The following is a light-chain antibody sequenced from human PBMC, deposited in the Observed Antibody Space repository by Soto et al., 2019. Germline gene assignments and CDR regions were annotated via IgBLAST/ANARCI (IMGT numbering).Light chain of an antibody. CDR1: QSVSSN. J-gene: IGKJ1*01. Sequence: EIVMTQSPATLSVSPGERATLSCRASQSVSSNLAWYQQNPGQAPRLLIYGASTRATGIPARFSGSGSGTEFTLTISSLQSEDFAVYYCQQYNNWPFPSWTFGQGTKVELK. CDR3: QQYNNWPFPSWT. V-gene: IGKV3-15*01. CDR2: GAS.